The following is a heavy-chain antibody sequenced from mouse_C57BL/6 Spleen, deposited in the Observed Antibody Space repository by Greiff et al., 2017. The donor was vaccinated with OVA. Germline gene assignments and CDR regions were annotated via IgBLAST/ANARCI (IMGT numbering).Heavy chain of an antibody. D-gene: IGHD2-3*01. CDR1: GFTFSDYG. V-gene: IGHV5-17*01. CDR2: ISSGSSTI. Sequence: EVHLVESGGGLVKPGGSLKLSCAASGFTFSDYGMHWVRQAPEKGLEWVAYISSGSSTIYSADTVKGRFTISRDNAKNTLCLQMTSLRSEDTAMYYCARGDDGYYIAMDYWGQGTSVTVSS. J-gene: IGHJ4*01. CDR3: ARGDDGYYIAMDY.